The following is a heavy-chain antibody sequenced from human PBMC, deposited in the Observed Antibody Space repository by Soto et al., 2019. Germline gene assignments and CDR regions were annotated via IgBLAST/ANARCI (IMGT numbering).Heavy chain of an antibody. D-gene: IGHD5-12*01. J-gene: IGHJ4*02. CDR1: GGSLTGYY. CDR3: ARGQEGIVATH. Sequence: QVQLQQWDAGLLKPSETLSLTCAVNGGSLTGYYWSWIRQPPGKGLEWIGEIKDGGVTNYSPSLKSRVTMSADTSKNQFSLKLNSVTAADTAVYYCARGQEGIVATHWDQGTLVTVSS. V-gene: IGHV4-34*01. CDR2: IKDGGVT.